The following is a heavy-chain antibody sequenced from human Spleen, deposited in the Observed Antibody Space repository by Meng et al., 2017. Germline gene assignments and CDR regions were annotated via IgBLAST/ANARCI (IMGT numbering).Heavy chain of an antibody. Sequence: GESLKISCVASGFTFSNFWMSWVRQAPGKGLEWVSEISGSGGSTYYADSVKGRFTISRDNSKNTLYLQMNSLRAEDTAVYYCAKARATVTYYYYGMDVWGQGTTVTVSS. D-gene: IGHD4-17*01. V-gene: IGHV3-23*01. J-gene: IGHJ6*02. CDR2: ISGSGGST. CDR1: GFTFSNFW. CDR3: AKARATVTYYYYGMDV.